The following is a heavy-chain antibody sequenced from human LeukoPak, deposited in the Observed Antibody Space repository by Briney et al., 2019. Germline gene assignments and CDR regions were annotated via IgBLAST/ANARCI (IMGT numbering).Heavy chain of an antibody. D-gene: IGHD2-15*01. CDR1: GYSISSDCY. Sequence: SETLSLTCTVSGYSISSDCYWGWIRQPPGKGLEWIGSIYHSGSTNYNPSLKSRITISVDTSKNQFSLKLSSVTAADTAVYYCARNSCPSGSCYDNRGYFDYWGQGTLVTVSS. V-gene: IGHV4-38-2*02. CDR2: IYHSGST. J-gene: IGHJ4*02. CDR3: ARNSCPSGSCYDNRGYFDY.